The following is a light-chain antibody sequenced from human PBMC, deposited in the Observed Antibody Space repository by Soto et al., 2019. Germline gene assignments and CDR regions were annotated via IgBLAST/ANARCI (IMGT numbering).Light chain of an antibody. CDR3: QTYHRSDQM. J-gene: IGLJ3*02. CDR1: SGSIADHY. V-gene: IGLV6-57*04. Sequence: NFTLTQPKSVSESPGKTVTISCTRSSGSIADHYVQWYQQRPGSAPTTLIYNDDQRPSGVPERFSASIVSSCNSASLTITGLKTDDEADYCWQTYHRSDQMFGGGTKGTVL. CDR2: NDD.